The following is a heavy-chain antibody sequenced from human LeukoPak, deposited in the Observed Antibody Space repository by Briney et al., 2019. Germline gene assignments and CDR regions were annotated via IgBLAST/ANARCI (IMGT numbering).Heavy chain of an antibody. V-gene: IGHV3-23*01. CDR3: AKASNSSSWYFYFDY. D-gene: IGHD6-13*01. Sequence: GGSLRLPCAASGFTFDDYGMSWVRQAPGKGLEWVSAISGSGGSTYHADSVKGRFTISRHNSKNTLYLQMNSLRAEDTAVYYCAKASNSSSWYFYFDYWGQGTLVTVSS. J-gene: IGHJ4*02. CDR2: ISGSGGST. CDR1: GFTFDDYG.